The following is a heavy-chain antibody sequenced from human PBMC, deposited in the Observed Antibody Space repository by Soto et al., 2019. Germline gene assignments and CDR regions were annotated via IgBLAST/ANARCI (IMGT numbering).Heavy chain of an antibody. V-gene: IGHV1-18*01. CDR3: ARGVTPIDY. Sequence: QGQLVQSGAEVKKPGASLKVSCKASGYTFTNFGISWVRQAPGQGLEWMGWISAYNGNTNYAQKFQGRVTMTTDTSKSTAYMEVRSLRFDDTAVYYCARGVTPIDYGGQGTLVTVSS. CDR1: GYTFTNFG. J-gene: IGHJ4*02. D-gene: IGHD2-21*02. CDR2: ISAYNGNT.